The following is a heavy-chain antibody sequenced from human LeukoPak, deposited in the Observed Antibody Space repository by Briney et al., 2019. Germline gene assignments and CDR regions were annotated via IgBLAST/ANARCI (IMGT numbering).Heavy chain of an antibody. Sequence: GGSLRLSCAASGVTFSTYPMAWVRQGPGKGLEWVSAISGSGGSTYYADSVKGRFTISRDNSKNTLYLQMNSLRAEDTAVYYCAKDGVVPAADAYYYYYGMDVWGQGTTVTVSS. CDR2: ISGSGGST. D-gene: IGHD2-2*01. CDR1: GVTFSTYP. CDR3: AKDGVVPAADAYYYYYGMDV. J-gene: IGHJ6*02. V-gene: IGHV3-23*01.